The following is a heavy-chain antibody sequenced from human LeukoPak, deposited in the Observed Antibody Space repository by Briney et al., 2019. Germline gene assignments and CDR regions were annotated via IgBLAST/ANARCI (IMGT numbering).Heavy chain of an antibody. Sequence: GGSLRLSCVASGFPFSAYAMSWVRQAPNKGLEWVSGIRGSGDLAYYAESVKGRFTVYRDNFRNIVYLQMNSLRAEDTALYYCAKDLSSGTGRGFDHWGQGTLVSVSS. CDR1: GFPFSAYA. CDR2: IRGSGDLA. CDR3: AKDLSSGTGRGFDH. D-gene: IGHD3/OR15-3a*01. V-gene: IGHV3-23*01. J-gene: IGHJ4*02.